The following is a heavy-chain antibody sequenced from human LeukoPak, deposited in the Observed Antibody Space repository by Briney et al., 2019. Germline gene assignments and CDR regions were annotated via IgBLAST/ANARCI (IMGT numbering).Heavy chain of an antibody. CDR3: ARGDSSSWYDYYYYMDV. CDR2: INPNSGGT. J-gene: IGHJ6*03. V-gene: IGHV1-2*02. D-gene: IGHD6-13*01. CDR1: GYTFTGYY. Sequence: ASVKVSCKASGYTFTGYYMHWVRQAPGQGLEWMGWINPNSGGTNYAQKFRGRVTMTRDTSISTAYMELSRLRSDDTAVYYCARGDSSSWYDYYYYMDVWGKGTTVTVSS.